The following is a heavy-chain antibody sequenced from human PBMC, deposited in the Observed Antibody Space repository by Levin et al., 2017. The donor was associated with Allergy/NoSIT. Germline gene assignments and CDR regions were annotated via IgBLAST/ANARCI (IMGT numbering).Heavy chain of an antibody. CDR1: GYSFTSYW. D-gene: IGHD4-11*01. CDR2: IYPGDSDT. J-gene: IGHJ4*02. CDR3: ARRGHSNYESYFDY. Sequence: GGSLRLSCKGSGYSFTSYWIGWVRQMPGKGLEWMGIIYPGDSDTRYSPSFQGQVTISADKSISTAYLQWSSLKASDTAMYYCARRGHSNYESYFDYWGQGTLVTVSS. V-gene: IGHV5-51*01.